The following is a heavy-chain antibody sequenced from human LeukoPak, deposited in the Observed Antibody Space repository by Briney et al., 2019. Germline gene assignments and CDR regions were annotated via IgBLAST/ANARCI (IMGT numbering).Heavy chain of an antibody. CDR1: GYTFTGYY. Sequence: ASVKVSCKSSGYTFTGYYMHWVRQAPGQGFEWMGRIDSNSGGTNYAQNFQGRVTMTRDTSISTVYMELISLRSDDTAVYYCASPYCSSTSCYRYGYAFDIWGQGTMVTVSS. J-gene: IGHJ3*02. CDR2: IDSNSGGT. CDR3: ASPYCSSTSCYRYGYAFDI. D-gene: IGHD2-2*01. V-gene: IGHV1-2*02.